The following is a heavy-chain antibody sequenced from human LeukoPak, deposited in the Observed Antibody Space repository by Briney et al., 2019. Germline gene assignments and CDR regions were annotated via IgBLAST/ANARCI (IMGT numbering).Heavy chain of an antibody. D-gene: IGHD3-22*01. Sequence: ASVKVSCKASGYTFTGYYMHWVRQAPGQGLEWMGRIKPNSGGTNYAQKFQGRVTMTRDTSISTAYMELSRLRSDDTAVYYCARAYDSTGYSEYFQHWGQGTLVTVSS. CDR1: GYTFTGYY. V-gene: IGHV1-2*06. J-gene: IGHJ1*01. CDR2: IKPNSGGT. CDR3: ARAYDSTGYSEYFQH.